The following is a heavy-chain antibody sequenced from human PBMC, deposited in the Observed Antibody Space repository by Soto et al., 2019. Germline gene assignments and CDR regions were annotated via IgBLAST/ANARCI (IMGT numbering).Heavy chain of an antibody. Sequence: VVPPRVPCAASGFTFSNYAMNWVRQAPGKGLEWVSAISGSGNSKYYADSVKGRFTISRDNSKKTLYLQMNSLRAEDRAVYYCAKDSSGWHQGHFDFWGQGTLVTVSS. CDR1: GFTFSNYA. CDR3: AKDSSGWHQGHFDF. J-gene: IGHJ4*02. CDR2: ISGSGNSK. D-gene: IGHD3-22*01. V-gene: IGHV3-23*01.